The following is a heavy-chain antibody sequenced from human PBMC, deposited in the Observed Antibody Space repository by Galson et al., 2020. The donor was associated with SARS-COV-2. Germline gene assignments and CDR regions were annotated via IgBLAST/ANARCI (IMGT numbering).Heavy chain of an antibody. Sequence: ASETLSLTCSVSGGSIIGYYWSWIRQPPGKGLEWIGYIYSSGSTNYNPSLKSRVTISVDMSKNQFSLKLRSVTAADTAVYYCARVLNSSSWYWYFDLWGRGTLVTVSS. V-gene: IGHV4-59*01. D-gene: IGHD6-13*01. CDR2: IYSSGST. J-gene: IGHJ2*01. CDR1: GGSIIGYY. CDR3: ARVLNSSSWYWYFDL.